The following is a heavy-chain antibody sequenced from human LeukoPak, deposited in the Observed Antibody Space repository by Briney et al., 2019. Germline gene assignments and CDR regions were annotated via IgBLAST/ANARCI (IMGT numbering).Heavy chain of an antibody. V-gene: IGHV3-11*04. D-gene: IGHD3-22*01. CDR1: GFTFSDYY. CDR2: ISGSGDIT. J-gene: IGHJ3*02. CDR3: ARDPEDYYDSSGYYDAFDI. Sequence: PGGSLRLSCAASGFTFSDYYMSWIRQAPGKGLEWVSAISGSGDITYYADSVKGRFTISRDNAKNSLYLQMNSLRAEDTAVYYCARDPEDYYDSSGYYDAFDIWGQGTMVTVSS.